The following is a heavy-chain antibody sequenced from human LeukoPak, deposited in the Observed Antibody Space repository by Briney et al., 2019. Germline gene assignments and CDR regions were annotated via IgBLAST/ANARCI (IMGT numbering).Heavy chain of an antibody. CDR2: LSAGGDFA. CDR1: GFTFSNYA. CDR3: ARDREWPDHYFDY. Sequence: GGSLRLSCAASGFTFSNYAMSWVRRAPGKGLEWVSALSAGGDFAYYADSVKGRFTISRDNAKNSLYLQMNSLRAEDTAVYYCARDREWPDHYFDYWGQGTLVTVSS. V-gene: IGHV3-23*01. D-gene: IGHD3-3*01. J-gene: IGHJ4*02.